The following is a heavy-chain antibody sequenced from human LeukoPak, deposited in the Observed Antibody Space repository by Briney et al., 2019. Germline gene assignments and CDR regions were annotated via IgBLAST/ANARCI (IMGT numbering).Heavy chain of an antibody. J-gene: IGHJ4*02. CDR2: ISAYNGNT. CDR3: ARASYCSDGSCYSDY. CDR1: GYTFTSYS. V-gene: IGHV1-18*01. D-gene: IGHD2-15*01. Sequence: ASVKVSCKASGYTFTSYSISWVRQAPGQGLEWMGWISAYNGNTIYAQKVKGRVTMTTDTSTSTAYMELRSLKSDDTAVCYCARASYCSDGSCYSDYWGQGTLVTVSS.